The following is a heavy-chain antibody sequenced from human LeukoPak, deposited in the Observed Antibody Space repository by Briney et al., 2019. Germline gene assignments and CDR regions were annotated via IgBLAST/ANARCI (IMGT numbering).Heavy chain of an antibody. J-gene: IGHJ4*02. CDR3: ARIFTGYSYAFDY. V-gene: IGHV1-2*02. CDR1: GYTFTGYY. CDR2: INPNSGGT. D-gene: IGHD5-18*01. Sequence: ASVKVSCKASGYTFTGYYMHWVRQAPGQGLEWMGWINPNSGGTNYAQKFQGRVTMTRDTSISTAYMELSRLRSDDTAVYYCARIFTGYSYAFDYWGQGTLVTVSS.